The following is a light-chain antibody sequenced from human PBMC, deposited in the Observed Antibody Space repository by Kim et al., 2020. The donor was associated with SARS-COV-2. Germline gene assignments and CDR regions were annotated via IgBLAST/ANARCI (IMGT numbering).Light chain of an antibody. CDR2: SVS. Sequence: SPGERATPSGRASQSVSNNNVAWYQQKPGQAPRLLLSSVSRRATDIPDRFSGSGSGTDFTLSISGLEPDDFAVYYCQQYDSSPLTFGGGTKVDIK. CDR3: QQYDSSPLT. CDR1: QSVSNNN. V-gene: IGKV3-20*01. J-gene: IGKJ4*01.